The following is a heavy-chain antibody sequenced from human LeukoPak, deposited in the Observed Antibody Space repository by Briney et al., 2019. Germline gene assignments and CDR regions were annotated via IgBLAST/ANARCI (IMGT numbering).Heavy chain of an antibody. V-gene: IGHV3-23*01. D-gene: IGHD5-18*01. CDR2: ISGGGGST. CDR1: GFTFSNYG. J-gene: IGHJ4*02. Sequence: GGSLRLSCAASGFTFSNYGMSWVRQAPGKGLEWVSGISGGGGSTNYADSVKGRFTISRDNSKNTLSLQMNSLRAEDTAVYYCAKAGQLWYDYWGQGTLVTVSS. CDR3: AKAGQLWYDY.